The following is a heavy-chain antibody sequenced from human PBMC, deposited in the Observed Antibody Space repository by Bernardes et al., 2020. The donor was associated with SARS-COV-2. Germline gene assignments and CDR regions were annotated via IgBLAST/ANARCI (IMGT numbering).Heavy chain of an antibody. CDR1: GFTFSSYA. Sequence: GGSLRLSCAASGFTFSSYAMNWVRQAPGKGLEWVSVISGNGGSISYADSVKGRFTISRDNSKNTVYLQMNGLRAEDTARYYCARSSSGATRAAGGHWGQGALVTVSS. V-gene: IGHV3-23*01. J-gene: IGHJ4*02. D-gene: IGHD6-13*01. CDR2: ISGNGGSI. CDR3: ARSSSGATRAAGGH.